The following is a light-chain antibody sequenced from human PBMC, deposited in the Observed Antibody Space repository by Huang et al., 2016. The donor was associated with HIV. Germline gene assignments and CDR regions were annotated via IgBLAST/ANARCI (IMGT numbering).Light chain of an antibody. CDR1: QTIINY. CDR3: QQRGDWPLT. CDR2: DAS. J-gene: IGKJ4*01. V-gene: IGKV3-11*01. Sequence: IVLTQSPATLSLSPGERATLSCRASQTIINYLAWYQQKPGQAPRLLIYDASNRATGIPARFSGSGSGTDFTLTISSLEPEDFAVYYCQQRGDWPLTFGGGTKVEIK.